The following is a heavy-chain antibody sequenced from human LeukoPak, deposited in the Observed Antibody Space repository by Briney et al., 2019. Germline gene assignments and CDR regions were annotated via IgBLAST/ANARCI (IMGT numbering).Heavy chain of an antibody. J-gene: IGHJ4*02. Sequence: GESLKISCKGSGYNFATYWIGWVRQLPGKGLEWMGMIFPEDSDIRDSPALQGQVTISADKTINTAYLQWSSLKASDPAMYYCERQWHSYGYFDYWGQGTLVTVSS. CDR2: IFPEDSDI. V-gene: IGHV5-51*01. CDR1: GYNFATYW. D-gene: IGHD3-10*01. CDR3: ERQWHSYGYFDY.